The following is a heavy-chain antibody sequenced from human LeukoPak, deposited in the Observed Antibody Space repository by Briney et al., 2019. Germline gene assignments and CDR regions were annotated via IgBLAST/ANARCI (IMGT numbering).Heavy chain of an antibody. CDR2: IKQDGGEK. CDR1: GFTFSSYW. J-gene: IGHJ4*02. D-gene: IGHD4-11*01. CDR3: AREDHSNYNY. V-gene: IGHV3-7*01. Sequence: GGTLRLSCAASGFTFSSYWMSWVRQAPGKGLEWVANIKQDGGEKFYVDSVKGRFTISRDNAKNSLYLQMNSLRVEDTAVYYCAREDHSNYNYWGQGTLVTVSS.